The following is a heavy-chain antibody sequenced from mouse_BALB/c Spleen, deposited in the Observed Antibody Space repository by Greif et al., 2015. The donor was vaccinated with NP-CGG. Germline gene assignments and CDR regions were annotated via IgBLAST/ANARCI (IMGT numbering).Heavy chain of an antibody. D-gene: IGHD2-1*01. CDR3: AKVGNLPYYFDY. J-gene: IGHJ2*01. CDR1: GYSITSGYY. Sequence: EVKLMESGPGLVKPSQSLSLTCSVTGYSITSGYYWNWIRQFPGNKLEWMGYISYDGSNNYNPSLKNRISITRDTSKNQYILKLNSVHTEDTPTYFCAKVGNLPYYFDYWVQGTALTVTS. CDR2: ISYDGSN. V-gene: IGHV3-6*02.